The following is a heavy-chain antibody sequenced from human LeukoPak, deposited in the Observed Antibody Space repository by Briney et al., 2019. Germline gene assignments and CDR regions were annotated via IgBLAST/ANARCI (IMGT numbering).Heavy chain of an antibody. D-gene: IGHD2-2*02. CDR1: GGSISSYY. Sequence: SETLSLTCTVSGGSISSYYWSWIRQPAGKGLEWIGRIYTSGSTNYNPSLKSRVTMSVDTSKNQFPLKLSSVTAADTAVYYCAREVVVPAAILYYYYGMDVWGQGTTVTVSS. CDR2: IYTSGST. CDR3: AREVVVPAAILYYYYGMDV. J-gene: IGHJ6*02. V-gene: IGHV4-4*07.